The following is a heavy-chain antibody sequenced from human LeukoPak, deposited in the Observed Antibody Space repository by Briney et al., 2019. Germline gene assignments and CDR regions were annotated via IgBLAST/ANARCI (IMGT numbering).Heavy chain of an antibody. CDR3: ARVRTYYYDSSGYYGAPGAFDI. J-gene: IGHJ3*02. D-gene: IGHD3-22*01. CDR2: IYTSGST. V-gene: IGHV4-4*07. Sequence: KPLETLSLTRTDPGGSISSYYWSWGRQPAREGLEWIWRIYTSGSTNYNPYLKSRVTMSVDTSKNQFSLKLSSVTAADTAVYYCARVRTYYYDSSGYYGAPGAFDIWGQGTMVTVSS. CDR1: GGSISSYY.